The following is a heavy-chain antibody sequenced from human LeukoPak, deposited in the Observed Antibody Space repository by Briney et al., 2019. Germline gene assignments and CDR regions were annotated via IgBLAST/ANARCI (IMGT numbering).Heavy chain of an antibody. CDR1: GFTFDDYA. D-gene: IGHD2-2*01. CDR3: AKSVVGEEAFDI. V-gene: IGHV3-43D*03. Sequence: PGGSLRLSCAASGFTFDDYAMHWVRQAPGKGLEWVSLISWDGGSTYYADSEKGRFTISRDNSKNSLYLQMNSLRAEDTALYYCAKSVVGEEAFDIWGQGTMVTVSS. J-gene: IGHJ3*02. CDR2: ISWDGGST.